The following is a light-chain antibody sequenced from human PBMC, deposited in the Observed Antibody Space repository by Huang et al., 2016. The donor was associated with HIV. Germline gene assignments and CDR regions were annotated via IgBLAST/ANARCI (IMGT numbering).Light chain of an antibody. CDR3: QQYFETPLT. V-gene: IGKV4-1*01. Sequence: DIVMTQSPDSLAVSLGERATVNCKSSQTILYSSKNKNYLAWYQQKQGQPPKLLIYWASTRESGVPDRFSGSGSGTDFTLTISSLQAEDVAVYYCQQYFETPLTFGGGTKVEIK. CDR1: QTILYSSKNKNY. CDR2: WAS. J-gene: IGKJ4*01.